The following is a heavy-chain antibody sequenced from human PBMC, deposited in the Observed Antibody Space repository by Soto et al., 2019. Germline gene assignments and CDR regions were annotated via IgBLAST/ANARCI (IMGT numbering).Heavy chain of an antibody. V-gene: IGHV4-34*01. Sequence: PSETLSLTCAVYGESFSGYYWSWIRQPPGKGLEWIGEINHSGSTNYNPSLKSRVTISVDTSKNQFSLKLSSVTAADTAVYYCARGVPSLYYYYGMDVWGQGTTVTVSS. D-gene: IGHD2-2*01. CDR1: GESFSGYY. CDR2: INHSGST. CDR3: ARGVPSLYYYYGMDV. J-gene: IGHJ6*02.